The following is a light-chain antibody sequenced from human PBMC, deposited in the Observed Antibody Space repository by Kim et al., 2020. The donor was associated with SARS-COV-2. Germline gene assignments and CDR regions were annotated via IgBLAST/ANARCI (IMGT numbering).Light chain of an antibody. J-gene: IGLJ1*01. CDR3: SSYTSSSTLV. Sequence: GQSITLSCTGTSSDVCGYNYVSWYQQHPGKAPKLMIYDVSNRPSGVSNRFSGSKSGNTASLTISGLQAEDEADYYCSSYTSSSTLVFGTGTKVTVL. CDR2: DVS. V-gene: IGLV2-14*03. CDR1: SSDVCGYNY.